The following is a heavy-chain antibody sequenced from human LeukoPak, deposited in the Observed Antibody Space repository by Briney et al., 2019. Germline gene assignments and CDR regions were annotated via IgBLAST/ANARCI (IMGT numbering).Heavy chain of an antibody. D-gene: IGHD3-10*01. Sequence: GGSLRLSCAASGFTFSSYWMSWVRQAPGKGLKWVANIKQDGSEKYYVDSVKGRFTISRDNAKNSLYLQMNSLRAEDTAVYYCARERYYGSGKIDYWGQGTLVTVSS. V-gene: IGHV3-7*01. CDR3: ARERYYGSGKIDY. CDR1: GFTFSSYW. CDR2: IKQDGSEK. J-gene: IGHJ4*02.